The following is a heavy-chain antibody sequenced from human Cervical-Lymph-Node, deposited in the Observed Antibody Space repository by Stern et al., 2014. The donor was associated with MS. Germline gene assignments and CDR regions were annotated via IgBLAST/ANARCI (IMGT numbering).Heavy chain of an antibody. V-gene: IGHV2-70*04. J-gene: IGHJ4*02. CDR2: IDWDDDK. CDR1: GFSLSTDGMR. Sequence: QINLKESGPALVNPTQALTLTCSFSGFSLSTDGMRVGWIRQPPGKALEWLAGIDWDDDKFYTPFLKARLTISKDTSKNQVVLTVTNMDPVDTATYYCARSLAGVFDYWGQGALVTVSS. CDR3: ARSLAGVFDY.